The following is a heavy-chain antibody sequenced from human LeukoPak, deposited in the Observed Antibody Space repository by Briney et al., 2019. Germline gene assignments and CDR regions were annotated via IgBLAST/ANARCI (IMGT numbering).Heavy chain of an antibody. CDR1: GGTFSSYA. CDR3: ATTPDRYCSSTSCPQPFDY. CDR2: IIPIFGTA. D-gene: IGHD2-2*01. V-gene: IGHV1-69*05. J-gene: IGHJ4*02. Sequence: GASVKVSCKASGGTFSSYAISWVRQAPGQGLEWMGGIIPIFGTANYAQKFQGRVTITTDESTSTAYMELSSLRSEDTAVYYCATTPDRYCSSTSCPQPFDYWGQGTLVTVSS.